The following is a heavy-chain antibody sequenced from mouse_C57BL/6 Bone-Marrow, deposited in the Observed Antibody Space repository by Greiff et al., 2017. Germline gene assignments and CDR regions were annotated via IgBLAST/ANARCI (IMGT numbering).Heavy chain of an antibody. D-gene: IGHD2-4*01. CDR3: ARDKDYDGDY. CDR2: INPNNGGT. J-gene: IGHJ2*01. Sequence: EVQLQQSGPELVKPGASVKISCKASGYTFTDYYMNWVKQSHGKSLEWIGDINPNNGGTSYNQKFKGKATLTVAKSSSTAYLELRSLTSEDSAVYYCARDKDYDGDYWGQGTTLTVSS. CDR1: GYTFTDYY. V-gene: IGHV1-26*01.